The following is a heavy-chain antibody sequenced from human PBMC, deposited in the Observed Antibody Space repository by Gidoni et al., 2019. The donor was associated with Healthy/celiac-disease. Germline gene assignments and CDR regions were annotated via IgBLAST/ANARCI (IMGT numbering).Heavy chain of an antibody. CDR2: IYYSGST. CDR1: GGSISSSSSY. J-gene: IGHJ5*02. Sequence: QLQLQESGPGLVKPSETLSLTCTVSGGSISSSSSYWGWIRQPPGKGLEWIGSIYYSGSTYYNPSLKSRVTISVDTSKNQFSLKLSSVTAADTAVYYCARHGYYGSGSLNWFDPWGQGTLVTVSS. CDR3: ARHGYYGSGSLNWFDP. V-gene: IGHV4-39*01. D-gene: IGHD3-10*01.